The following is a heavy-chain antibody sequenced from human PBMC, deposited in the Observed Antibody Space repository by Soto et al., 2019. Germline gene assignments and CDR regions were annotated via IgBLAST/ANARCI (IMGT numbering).Heavy chain of an antibody. Sequence: QAQLVESGGGVVQPGRSLRLSCAASGFTFSSYGMHWARQAPGTGREWVAVISYDGSLQHYADSVKGRFTISRDNSKNMLILQMNSLRAEDTAVYYCATDRGFGHASVPYSWGPGTLVSVSS. J-gene: IGHJ4*02. CDR2: ISYDGSLQ. V-gene: IGHV3-30*03. CDR3: ATDRGFGHASVPYS. D-gene: IGHD3-10*01. CDR1: GFTFSSYG.